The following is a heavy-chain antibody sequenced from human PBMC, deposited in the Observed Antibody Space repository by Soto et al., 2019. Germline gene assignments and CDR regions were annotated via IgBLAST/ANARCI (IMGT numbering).Heavy chain of an antibody. V-gene: IGHV4-30-4*01. J-gene: IGHJ4*02. CDR2: IYYSGGA. D-gene: IGHD4-17*01. Sequence: SETLSLTCTVSGGSISSGDYYWSWIRQPPGKGLEWIGNIYYSGGAYYNPSLKSRLTISVDMSKNQFSLKVSSVTAADTAVYYCARDAVTYGFDYWGQGTLVTVSS. CDR3: ARDAVTYGFDY. CDR1: GGSISSGDYY.